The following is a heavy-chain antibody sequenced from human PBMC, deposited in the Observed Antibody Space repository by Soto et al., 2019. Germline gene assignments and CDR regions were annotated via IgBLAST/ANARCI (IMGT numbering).Heavy chain of an antibody. CDR2: ISYDGSNK. CDR1: GFTFSSYA. Sequence: GGSLRLSCAASGFTFSSYAMHWVRQAPGKGLERVAVISYDGSNKYYADSVKGRFTISRDNSKNTLYLQMNSLRAEDTAVYYCARDGGYEGDYYYYGMDVWGQGTTVTVSS. V-gene: IGHV3-30-3*01. D-gene: IGHD5-12*01. J-gene: IGHJ6*02. CDR3: ARDGGYEGDYYYYGMDV.